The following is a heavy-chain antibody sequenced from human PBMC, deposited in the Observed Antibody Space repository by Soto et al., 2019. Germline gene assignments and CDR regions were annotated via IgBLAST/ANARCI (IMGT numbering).Heavy chain of an antibody. CDR2: ISAYNGNT. V-gene: IGHV1-18*01. J-gene: IGHJ6*02. CDR3: ARPGYSYNYYYYYGMDV. Sequence: QVQLVQSGAEVKKPGASVKVSCKASGYTFTSYGISWVRQAPGQGLEWMGWISAYNGNTNYAQKLQDRVTMTTDTSTSTAYMELRSLRSDDTAVYYCARPGYSYNYYYYYGMDVWGQGTTVTVSS. CDR1: GYTFTSYG. D-gene: IGHD5-18*01.